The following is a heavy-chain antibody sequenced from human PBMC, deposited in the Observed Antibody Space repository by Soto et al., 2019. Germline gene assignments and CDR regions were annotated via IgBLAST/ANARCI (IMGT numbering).Heavy chain of an antibody. CDR3: AKHLSSNYDILTGYYFWSKTDRTMVLRSWFDP. V-gene: IGHV3-23*01. J-gene: IGHJ5*02. CDR1: GFTFSSYA. CDR2: ISGSGGST. Sequence: HPGGSLRLSCAASGFTFSSYAMSWVRQAPGKGLEWVSAISGSGGSTYYADSVKGRFTISRDNSKNTLYLQMNSLRAEDTAVYYCAKHLSSNYDILTGYYFWSKTDRTMVLRSWFDPWGQGTLVTVSS. D-gene: IGHD3-9*01.